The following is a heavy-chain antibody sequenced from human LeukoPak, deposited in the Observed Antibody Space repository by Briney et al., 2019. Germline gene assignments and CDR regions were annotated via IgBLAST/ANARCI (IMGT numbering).Heavy chain of an antibody. CDR2: VNSDGSRT. D-gene: IGHD2-15*01. V-gene: IGHV3-74*03. CDR3: ARVSAIAVSVGFDY. Sequence: GGSLRLSCAASGFTFTKYWMHWVRQAPGKGLVWVSRVNSDGSRTTYADSVKGRFTISRDNAKNSLYLQMNSLRAEDTAVYYCARVSAIAVSVGFDYWGQGTLVTVSS. CDR1: GFTFTKYW. J-gene: IGHJ4*02.